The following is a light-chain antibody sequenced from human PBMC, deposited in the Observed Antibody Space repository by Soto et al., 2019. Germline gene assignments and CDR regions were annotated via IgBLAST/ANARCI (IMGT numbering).Light chain of an antibody. CDR1: HSVNSK. V-gene: IGKV3-20*01. Sequence: EVLITQSPDTLSVSPGEGATLSCRASHSVNSKLAWYQQRLGQAPRLLIYGASSRATGIPDRFSGSGSGTDFTLTISRLEHEDFAVYYCQQYGDSLTWTFGQGTKVDIK. J-gene: IGKJ1*01. CDR3: QQYGDSLTWT. CDR2: GAS.